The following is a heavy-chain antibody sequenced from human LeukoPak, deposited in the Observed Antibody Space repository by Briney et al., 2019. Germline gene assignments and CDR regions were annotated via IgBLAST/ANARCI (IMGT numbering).Heavy chain of an antibody. CDR1: GGTFSSYA. D-gene: IGHD1-7*01. CDR3: ARDERRGRNYGHPFDP. V-gene: IGHV1-69*04. Sequence: SVKVSCKASGGTFSSYAISWVRQAPGQGLEWMGRIIPILGIANYAQKFQGRVTMTTDTSTSTAYMELRSLRSDDTAVYYCARDERRGRNYGHPFDPWGQGTLVTVSS. J-gene: IGHJ5*02. CDR2: IIPILGIA.